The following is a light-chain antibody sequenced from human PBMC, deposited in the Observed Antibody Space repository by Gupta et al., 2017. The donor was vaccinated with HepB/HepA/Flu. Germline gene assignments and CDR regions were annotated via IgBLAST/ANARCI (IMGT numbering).Light chain of an antibody. V-gene: IGLV2-8*01. CDR1: SSDVGSYNY. CDR3: SADAGSNNKV. CDR2: DVT. J-gene: IGLJ1*01. Sequence: QSALTQPPSASGSPGQSVTISCTGTSSDVGSYNYVSWYQQHPGTAPKLIMYDVTKRPSGVPDRFSGCKSGNTASLTVSGLQTEDEADYYCSADAGSNNKVFGTGTKVTVL.